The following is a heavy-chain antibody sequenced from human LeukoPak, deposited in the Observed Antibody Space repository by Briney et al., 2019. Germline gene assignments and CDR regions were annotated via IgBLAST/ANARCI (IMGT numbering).Heavy chain of an antibody. D-gene: IGHD3-22*01. CDR1: GFTFSGFA. Sequence: PGGSLRLSCAASGFTFSGFAMSWIRQAPGKGLEWVSSISRSGESTFYADSVRGRFTISRDNSKNTLYLQMNSLRAEDTAVYYCAKVRDSSGYYYDAFDIWGQGTMVTVSS. V-gene: IGHV3-23*01. J-gene: IGHJ3*02. CDR3: AKVRDSSGYYYDAFDI. CDR2: ISRSGEST.